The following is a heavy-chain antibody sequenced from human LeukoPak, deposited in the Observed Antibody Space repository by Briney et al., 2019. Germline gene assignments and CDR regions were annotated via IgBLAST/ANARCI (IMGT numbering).Heavy chain of an antibody. CDR1: GYTFTSYD. Sequence: GASLNVSCKASGYTFTSYDINWVRQATGQGLDWMGWMYPNNCNTGYAQKFQGRVTITRNTSISTAYMELSSLRSEDTAVYYCARWLHNYFAYWGQGPLATVTS. V-gene: IGHV1-8*01. J-gene: IGHJ4*02. CDR3: ARWLHNYFAY. CDR2: MYPNNCNT. D-gene: IGHD5-24*01.